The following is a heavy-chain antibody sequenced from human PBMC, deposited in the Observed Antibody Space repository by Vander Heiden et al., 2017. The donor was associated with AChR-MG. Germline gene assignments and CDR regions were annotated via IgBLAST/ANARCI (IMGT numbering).Heavy chain of an antibody. CDR1: SFTFSDLW. CDR3: AGGGGYLIEY. V-gene: IGHV3-7*03. D-gene: IGHD3-16*01. J-gene: IGHJ4*02. CDR2: IKQDGSEK. Sequence: EVQLVESGGGLVQPGGSLRLSCTASSFTFSDLWMNWVRKAPGKGLEWVAIIKQDGSEKHYVDSVEGRFTISRDNTKKSLYLQMNSLRAEDTAMYYCAGGGGYLIEYWGQGTLVTVSS.